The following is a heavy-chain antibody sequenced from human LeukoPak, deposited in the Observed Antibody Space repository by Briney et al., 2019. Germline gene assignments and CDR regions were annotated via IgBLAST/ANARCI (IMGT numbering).Heavy chain of an antibody. CDR2: IYHSGST. Sequence: SETLSLTCTVSGYSISSGYYWGWIRQPPGKGLEWIGSIYHSGSTNYNPSLKSRVTMSVDTSKNQFSPKLSSVTAADTAVYYCARSGYGSGSYSYWGQGTLVTVSS. D-gene: IGHD3-10*01. J-gene: IGHJ4*02. V-gene: IGHV4-38-2*02. CDR3: ARSGYGSGSYSY. CDR1: GYSISSGYY.